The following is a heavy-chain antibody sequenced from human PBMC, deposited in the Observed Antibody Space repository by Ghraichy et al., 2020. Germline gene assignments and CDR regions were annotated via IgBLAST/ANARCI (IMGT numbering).Heavy chain of an antibody. J-gene: IGHJ4*02. Sequence: SVKVSCKASGGTFSSYAISWVRQAPGQGLEWMGGIIPIFGTANYAQKFQGRVTITADESTSTAYMELSSLRSEDTAVYYCARSSGKVPLSDYWGQGTLVTVSS. CDR1: GGTFSSYA. CDR2: IIPIFGTA. D-gene: IGHD3-10*01. V-gene: IGHV1-69*13. CDR3: ARSSGKVPLSDY.